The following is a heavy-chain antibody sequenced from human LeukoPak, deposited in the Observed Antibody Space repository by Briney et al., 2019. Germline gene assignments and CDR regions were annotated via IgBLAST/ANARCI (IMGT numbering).Heavy chain of an antibody. D-gene: IGHD3-22*01. CDR3: ARRTYYYDSSGYYREYYYYMDV. CDR1: GYTFTSYG. Sequence: GASVKVSCKASGYTFTSYGISWVRQAPGQGLEWMGWINPNSGGTNYAQKLQGRVTMTRDTSISTAYMELSRLRSDDTAVYYCARRTYYYDSSGYYREYYYYMDVWGKGTTVTISS. J-gene: IGHJ6*03. V-gene: IGHV1-2*02. CDR2: INPNSGGT.